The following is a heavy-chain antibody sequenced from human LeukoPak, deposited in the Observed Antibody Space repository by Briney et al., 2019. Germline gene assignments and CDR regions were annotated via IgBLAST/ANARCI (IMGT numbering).Heavy chain of an antibody. CDR2: ISWNSGSI. CDR1: GFTFDDYA. V-gene: IGHV3-9*03. Sequence: GGSLRLSCAASGFTFDDYAMHWVRQAPGKGLEWVSGISWNSGSIGYADSVKGRFTISRDNAKNSLYLQMNSLRAEDMALYYCAKDMRAVAGTRAFDIWGQGTMVTVSS. CDR3: AKDMRAVAGTRAFDI. J-gene: IGHJ3*02. D-gene: IGHD6-19*01.